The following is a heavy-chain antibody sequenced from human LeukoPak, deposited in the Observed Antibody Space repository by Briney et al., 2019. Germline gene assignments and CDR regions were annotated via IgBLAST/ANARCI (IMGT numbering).Heavy chain of an antibody. CDR1: GYTFTSYG. CDR2: ISAYNGNT. CDR3: AREAYCSSTSCYYGDYYYYYYMDV. J-gene: IGHJ6*03. D-gene: IGHD2-2*01. Sequence: ASVKVSCKASGYTFTSYGISWVRQAPGQGLDWMGWISAYNGNTNYAQKLQGRVTMTTDTSTSTAYMELRSLRSDDTAVYYCAREAYCSSTSCYYGDYYYYYYMDVWGKGTTVTVSS. V-gene: IGHV1-18*01.